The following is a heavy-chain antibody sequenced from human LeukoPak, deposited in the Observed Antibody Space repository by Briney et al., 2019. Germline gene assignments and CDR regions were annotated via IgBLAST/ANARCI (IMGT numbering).Heavy chain of an antibody. CDR1: GGSISSYY. Sequence: PSETLSLTCIVSGGSISSYYWSWIRQPPGKGLEWIGYMYYSGNTNYNPSLKSRVTISVDTSMIQFSLRLSSVTAADTAVYYCARGCGFFDYWGQGTLVTVSS. V-gene: IGHV4-59*01. CDR2: MYYSGNT. D-gene: IGHD5-12*01. CDR3: ARGCGFFDY. J-gene: IGHJ4*02.